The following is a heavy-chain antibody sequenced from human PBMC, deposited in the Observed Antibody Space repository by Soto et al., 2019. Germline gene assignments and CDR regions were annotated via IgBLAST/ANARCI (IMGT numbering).Heavy chain of an antibody. V-gene: IGHV3-72*01. CDR1: GFTFSDHY. J-gene: IGHJ5*02. CDR3: ARDLGS. Sequence: EVQLVESGGGLVQPGGSLRLSCAASGFTFSDHYMDWVRQAPGKGLEWVGRSRNKANSYTTEYAASVRGRFTISRDDSKNSLYLQMISLKTEDTAVYYCARDLGSWGQGTLVTVSS. CDR2: SRNKANSYTT.